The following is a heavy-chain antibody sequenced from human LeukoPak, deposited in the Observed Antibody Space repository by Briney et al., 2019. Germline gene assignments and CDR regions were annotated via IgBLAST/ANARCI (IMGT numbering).Heavy chain of an antibody. V-gene: IGHV3-23*01. D-gene: IGHD6-13*01. CDR3: AKDWGYSSSQGYYFDY. Sequence: PGGSLRLSCAASGFTFSSYAVSWVRQAPGKGLEWVSPMSGSGLATYSADSVKGRFTISRDNSKNTLYLQMSSLRAEDTAVYYCAKDWGYSSSQGYYFDYWGQGTLVTVSS. J-gene: IGHJ4*02. CDR1: GFTFSSYA. CDR2: MSGSGLAT.